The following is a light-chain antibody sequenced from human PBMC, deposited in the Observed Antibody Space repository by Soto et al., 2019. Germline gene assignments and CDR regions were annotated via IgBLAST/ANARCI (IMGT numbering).Light chain of an antibody. CDR2: EVS. CDR1: SSDVGGYNY. CDR3: SSYTSISTPNWV. V-gene: IGLV2-14*01. Sequence: QSALTQPASVSGSPGQSITISCTGTSSDVGGYNYVSWYQQHPGKAPKLMIYEVSNRPSGVSNRFSGSKSGNTASLTISGLQAEDEDDYYCSSYTSISTPNWVFGGGTKVTVL. J-gene: IGLJ3*02.